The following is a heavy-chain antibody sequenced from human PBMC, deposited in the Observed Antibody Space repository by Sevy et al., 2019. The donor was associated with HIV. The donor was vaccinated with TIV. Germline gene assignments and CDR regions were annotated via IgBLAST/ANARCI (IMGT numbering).Heavy chain of an antibody. J-gene: IGHJ4*02. Sequence: GGSLRLSCAASGFTFSSYAMSWVRQAPGKGLEWVSAISGSGGSTYYAYSVKGRFTISRANSKNTVYLQMNSLRAEDTAVYYCVKGGAWYYFDYWGQGTLVTVSS. CDR3: VKGGAWYYFDY. CDR1: GFTFSSYA. D-gene: IGHD6-19*01. CDR2: ISGSGGST. V-gene: IGHV3-23*01.